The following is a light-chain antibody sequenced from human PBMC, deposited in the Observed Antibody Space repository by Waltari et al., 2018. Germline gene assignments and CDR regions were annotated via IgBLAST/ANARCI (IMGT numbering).Light chain of an antibody. CDR3: TSDGGSSNFYV. CDR1: SSHVGPFNS. Sequence: QSALTQPPSASGSPGQSVTISCTGTSSHVGPFNSFSWYRHHPAKAPKLLIYEVPKRPSGVPDRFSGSKSGNTASLTVSGLQTEDEADYYCTSDGGSSNFYVFGTGTKVTVL. CDR2: EVP. J-gene: IGLJ1*01. V-gene: IGLV2-8*01.